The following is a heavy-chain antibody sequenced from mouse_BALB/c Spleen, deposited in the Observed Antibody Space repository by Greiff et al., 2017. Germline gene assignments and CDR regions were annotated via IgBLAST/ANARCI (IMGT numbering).Heavy chain of an antibody. V-gene: IGHV1-54*03. J-gene: IGHJ2*01. CDR2: INPGSGGT. D-gene: IGHD2-3*01. Sequence: QVQLQQSGAELVRPGTSVKVSCKASGYAFTNYLIEWVKQRPGQGLEWIGVINPGSGGTNYNEKFKGKATLTADKSSSTAYMQLSSLTSDDSAVYFCARKMGGYWGQGTTLTVSS. CDR1: GYAFTNYL. CDR3: ARKMGGY.